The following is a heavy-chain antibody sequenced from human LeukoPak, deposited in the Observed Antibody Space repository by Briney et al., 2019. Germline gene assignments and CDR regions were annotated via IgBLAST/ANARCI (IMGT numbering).Heavy chain of an antibody. CDR1: GFTFTDYY. V-gene: IGHV3-11*01. Sequence: GGSLRLSCAASGFTFTDYYMSWIRQAPGKGLEWVSYITNSGSTIYYADSVKGRFTISRDNAKNSLYLQMNSLRAEDTAVYYCARDGHYDILTGYFQDWGQGTLVTVSS. CDR3: ARDGHYDILTGYFQD. CDR2: ITNSGSTI. D-gene: IGHD3-9*01. J-gene: IGHJ1*01.